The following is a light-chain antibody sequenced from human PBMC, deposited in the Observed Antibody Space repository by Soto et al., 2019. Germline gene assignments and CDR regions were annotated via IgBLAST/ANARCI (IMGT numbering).Light chain of an antibody. J-gene: IGKJ3*01. CDR3: QQYGSSIFP. CDR1: QSVSSSY. V-gene: IGKV3-20*01. Sequence: EIVLTQSPGTLSLSPGERATLYCRASQSVSSSYLAWYQQKPGQAPRLLIYGASGRATGIPDRFSGSGSGTDFTLTISRLEPEDVAVYYCQQYGSSIFPFGPGTKVDIK. CDR2: GAS.